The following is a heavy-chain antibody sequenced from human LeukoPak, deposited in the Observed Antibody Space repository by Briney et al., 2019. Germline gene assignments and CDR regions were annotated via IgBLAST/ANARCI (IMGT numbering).Heavy chain of an antibody. J-gene: IGHJ4*02. D-gene: IGHD3-10*01. Sequence: PGGSLRLSCAASGFTFSSYGMHWVRQAPGKGLEHVSAIGGSTYYANSVKGRCTISRDNSKNTLYLQMDSLRAEDMAVYYCARVDGGKSISMVRGVIIKGPLDYWGQGTLVTVSS. CDR3: ARVDGGKSISMVRGVIIKGPLDY. CDR1: GFTFSSYG. V-gene: IGHV3-64*01. CDR2: IGGST.